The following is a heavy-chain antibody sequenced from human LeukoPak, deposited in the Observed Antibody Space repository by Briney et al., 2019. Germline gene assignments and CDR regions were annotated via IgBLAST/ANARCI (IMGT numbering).Heavy chain of an antibody. D-gene: IGHD3-9*01. Sequence: GGSLRLSCAASGFTFSSYSMNWVRQAPGKGLEWVSSISSSSSYIYYADSVKGRFTISRDNAKNSLYLQMNSLRAEDTAVYHCARGRAYYDILTGYWSFDYWGQGTLVTVSS. V-gene: IGHV3-21*01. CDR2: ISSSSSYI. CDR1: GFTFSSYS. J-gene: IGHJ4*02. CDR3: ARGRAYYDILTGYWSFDY.